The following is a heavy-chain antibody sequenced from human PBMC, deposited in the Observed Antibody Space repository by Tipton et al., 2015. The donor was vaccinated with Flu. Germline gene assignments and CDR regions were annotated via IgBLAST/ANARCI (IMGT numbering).Heavy chain of an antibody. CDR3: ATDYYGSGSYYDIDY. CDR1: GGSISSVNYY. J-gene: IGHJ4*02. V-gene: IGHV4-39*07. Sequence: LRLSCTVSGGSISSVNYYWGWIRQPPGKGLEWIGSIYHYGSTYYSPSLKSRVSISLDKSENQFSLRLSSVTAADTAIYYCATDYYGSGSYYDIDYWGQGTLVTVSS. CDR2: IYHYGST. D-gene: IGHD3-10*01.